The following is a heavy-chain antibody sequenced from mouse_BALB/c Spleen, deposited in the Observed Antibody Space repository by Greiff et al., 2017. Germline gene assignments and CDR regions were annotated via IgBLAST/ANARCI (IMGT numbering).Heavy chain of an antibody. D-gene: IGHD2-14*01. CDR3: ARKGPLYYRYDGYAMDY. CDR2: IWSGGST. J-gene: IGHJ4*01. CDR1: GFSLTSYG. V-gene: IGHV2-4-1*01. Sequence: QVQLQQSGPGLVQPSQSLSITCTVSGFSLTSYGVHWVRQSPGKGLEWLGVIWSGGSTDYNAAFISRLSISKDNSKSQVFFKMNSLQADDTSIYYCARKGPLYYRYDGYAMDYWGQGTSVTVSS.